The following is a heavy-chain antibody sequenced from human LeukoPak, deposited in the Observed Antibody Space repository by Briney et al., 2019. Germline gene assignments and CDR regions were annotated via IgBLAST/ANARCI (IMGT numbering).Heavy chain of an antibody. V-gene: IGHV3-23*01. CDR2: ISGSGGST. D-gene: IGHD6-19*01. CDR3: AKTTVGYSSGRYPGWPADC. Sequence: GGALRLSCAASGFTFSSYAMSWVRQAPGKGLEWVSAISGSGGSTYYADSVQDRFTISRDNSKNTLYLQLNSLRAEDTAVYYCAKTTVGYSSGRYPGWPADCWGQGTLVTVSP. CDR1: GFTFSSYA. J-gene: IGHJ4*02.